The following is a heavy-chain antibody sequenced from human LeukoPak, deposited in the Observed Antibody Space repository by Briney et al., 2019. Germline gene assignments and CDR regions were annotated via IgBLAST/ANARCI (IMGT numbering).Heavy chain of an antibody. J-gene: IGHJ6*03. V-gene: IGHV3-23*01. CDR2: IGGSDGTT. CDR1: GFTFSTYA. Sequence: GGSLRLSCAASGFTFSTYAMSWVRQAPGRGLGWVSLIGGSDGTTRYADSVKGQFTISRDNSKNTLYLEMNSLRAEDTAVYYCAKDSSSYDWGYMDVWGKGTTVTISS. CDR3: AKDSSSYDWGYMDV. D-gene: IGHD3-22*01.